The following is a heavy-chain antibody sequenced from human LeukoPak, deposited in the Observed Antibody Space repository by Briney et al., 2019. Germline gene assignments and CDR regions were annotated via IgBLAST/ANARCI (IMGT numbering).Heavy chain of an antibody. V-gene: IGHV3-23*01. CDR1: GFTLSSYW. D-gene: IGHD3-22*01. Sequence: PGGSLRLSCAASGFTLSSYWLIWVRQAPGKGLEWVSFISGSGGSTYYADSVKGRFTISRDNSKNTLYLQMNSLRAEHTAVYYCAKDRYESRGSFYSWGHGNPVTVSS. CDR3: AKDRYESRGSFYS. CDR2: ISGSGGST. J-gene: IGHJ5*01.